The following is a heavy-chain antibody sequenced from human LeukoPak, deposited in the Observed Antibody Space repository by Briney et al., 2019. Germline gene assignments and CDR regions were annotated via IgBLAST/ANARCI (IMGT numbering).Heavy chain of an antibody. CDR2: IYSGGST. D-gene: IGHD2-21*01. Sequence: GGSLRLSCAASGFTFSTYWMHWVRQAPGKGLEWVSLIYSGGSTYYADSVKGRFTISRDNSKNTLYLQMNSLRAEDTAVYYCAKRHRGGDCFDPWGQGTLVTVSS. V-gene: IGHV3-66*02. CDR3: AKRHRGGDCFDP. CDR1: GFTFSTYW. J-gene: IGHJ5*02.